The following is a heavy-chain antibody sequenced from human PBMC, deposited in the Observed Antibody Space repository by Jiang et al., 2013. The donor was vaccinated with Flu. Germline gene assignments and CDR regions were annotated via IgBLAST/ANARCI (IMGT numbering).Heavy chain of an antibody. D-gene: IGHD4-17*01. CDR3: ARARNDYGDSRAGVDN. Sequence: ETLSLTCSVSGGSISYFYWSWIRQPPGKGLEWIGYIYYSGSSNYNPSLESRVNISVDTSKNQFSLKVGSVTAADTAVYYCARARNDYGDSRAGVDNWGQGTLVTV. J-gene: IGHJ4*02. CDR2: IYYSGSS. CDR1: GGSISYFY. V-gene: IGHV4-59*01.